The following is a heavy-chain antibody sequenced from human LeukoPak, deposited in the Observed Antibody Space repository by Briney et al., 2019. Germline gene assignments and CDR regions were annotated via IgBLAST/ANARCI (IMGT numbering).Heavy chain of an antibody. Sequence: SVKVSCKASGGTFSSYAISWVRQAPGQGLEWMGGIIPIFGTANYAQKFQGRVTITTDESMSTAYMELNSLTSEDTAVYFCARGMGYSYVLDYWGQGTLVTVSS. V-gene: IGHV1-69*05. CDR1: GGTFSSYA. CDR2: IIPIFGTA. J-gene: IGHJ4*02. D-gene: IGHD5-18*01. CDR3: ARGMGYSYVLDY.